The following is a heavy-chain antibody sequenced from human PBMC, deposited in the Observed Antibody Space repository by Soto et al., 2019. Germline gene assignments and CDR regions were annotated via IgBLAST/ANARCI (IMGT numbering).Heavy chain of an antibody. CDR3: AKDGDFYFDY. Sequence: EVQLLESGGGSVQPGGSLRLSCAASGFTFSRDAMSWVRQAPGKGLEWVSTISVSTYYADSVKGRFTISRDNSKNTLYLQMSSLRAEDTAVYYCAKDGDFYFDYWGQGTLVTVSS. D-gene: IGHD4-17*01. V-gene: IGHV3-23*01. CDR1: GFTFSRDA. CDR2: ISVST. J-gene: IGHJ4*02.